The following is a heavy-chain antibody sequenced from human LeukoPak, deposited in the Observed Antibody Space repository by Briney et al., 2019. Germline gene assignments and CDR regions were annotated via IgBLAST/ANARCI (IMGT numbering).Heavy chain of an antibody. CDR1: GFTFSSYS. D-gene: IGHD1-26*01. CDR2: ISSSSSYI. Sequence: PGGSLRLSCAASGFTFSSYSMNWVRQAPGKGLEWVSSISSSSSYIYYADSVKGRFTISRDNAKNSLYLQMNSLKTEDTAVYYYTRDTGAIVGATTIDYWGQGTLVTVSS. CDR3: TRDTGAIVGATTIDY. J-gene: IGHJ4*02. V-gene: IGHV3-21*04.